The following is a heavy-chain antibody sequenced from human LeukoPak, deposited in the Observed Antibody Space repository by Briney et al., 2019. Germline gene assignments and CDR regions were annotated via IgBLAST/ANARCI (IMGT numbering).Heavy chain of an antibody. D-gene: IGHD6-19*01. V-gene: IGHV4-4*02. CDR2: IYHSGST. Sequence: PSETLSLTCAVSGGSISSSNWWSWVRQPPGKGLEWIGEIYHSGSTNYNPTLKSRVTISVDKYKNQFSLKLSSVTAADTAVYYCARWYSSGWYGNFDYWGQGTLVTVSS. CDR3: ARWYSSGWYGNFDY. CDR1: GGSISSSNW. J-gene: IGHJ4*02.